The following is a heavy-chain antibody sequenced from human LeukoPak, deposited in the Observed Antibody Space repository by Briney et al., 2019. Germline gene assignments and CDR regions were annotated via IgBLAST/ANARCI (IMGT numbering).Heavy chain of an antibody. D-gene: IGHD3-22*01. Sequence: ASVKVSCKASGGTFSSYAISWVRQAPGQGLEWMGGIIPIFGTANYAQKFQGRVTITADESTSTAYMELSSLRSEDMAVYYCACHDSSRGSEYWGQGTLVTVSS. J-gene: IGHJ4*02. CDR3: ACHDSSRGSEY. V-gene: IGHV1-69*13. CDR1: GGTFSSYA. CDR2: IIPIFGTA.